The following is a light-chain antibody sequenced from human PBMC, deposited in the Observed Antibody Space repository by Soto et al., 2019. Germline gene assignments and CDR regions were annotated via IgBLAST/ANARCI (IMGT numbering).Light chain of an antibody. CDR2: ATS. J-gene: IGKJ4*01. V-gene: IGKV1-12*01. CDR1: QHNNNW. CDR3: QQANIFPLA. Sequence: DTQMPQSPFSVSASLGDRVTITCRASQHNNNWLAWYQQKPGKAPKLLISATSSLQVALSSRFSGSGSGTASPLTINSLQPEDFATYYCQQANIFPLAFGGGTKVEIK.